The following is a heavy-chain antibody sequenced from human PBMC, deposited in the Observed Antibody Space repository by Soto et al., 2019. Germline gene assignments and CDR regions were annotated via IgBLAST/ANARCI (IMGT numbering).Heavy chain of an antibody. CDR2: INPNGGST. V-gene: IGHV1-46*01. J-gene: IGHJ3*02. D-gene: IGHD6-25*01. CDR3: ARAIGPCIAAFVI. CDR1: GCTFPSYY. Sequence: ASVKVSCKATGCTFPSYYLHWVRQATGQGPEWMGVINPNGGSTSYAQKFWGRATMTRDTSTTTVYMALSSLRSEDTAVCSLARAIGPCIAAFVIWGHGTMVTVSS.